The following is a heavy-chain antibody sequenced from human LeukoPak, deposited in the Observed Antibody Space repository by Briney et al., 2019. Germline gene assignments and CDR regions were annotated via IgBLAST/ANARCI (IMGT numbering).Heavy chain of an antibody. CDR1: GYTFNGYF. CDR2: INPNSGGT. V-gene: IGHV1-2*02. Sequence: ASVKGSCKASGYTFNGYFMHSVRQAPGQGLEWMGWINPNSGGTNCAQKFQGSVTMTRDTSISTVYVEMSRLRSDDTAVYYCARGSYYHPEYWGQGNLVTVSS. J-gene: IGHJ4*02. CDR3: ARGSYYHPEY. D-gene: IGHD1-26*01.